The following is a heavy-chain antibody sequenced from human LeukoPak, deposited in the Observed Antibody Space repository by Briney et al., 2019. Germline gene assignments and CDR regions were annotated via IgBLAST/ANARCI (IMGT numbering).Heavy chain of an antibody. CDR3: ARQSPFDYYGSGSPFDY. D-gene: IGHD3-10*01. CDR2: IYYSGST. J-gene: IGHJ4*02. V-gene: IGHV4-59*08. CDR1: GGSISRYY. Sequence: SETLSLTCTVSGGSISRYYWSWIRQPPGKGLEWIGYIYYSGSTNYNPSLKSRVTISVDTSKNQFSLKLSSVTAADTAVYYCARQSPFDYYGSGSPFDYWGQGTLVTVSS.